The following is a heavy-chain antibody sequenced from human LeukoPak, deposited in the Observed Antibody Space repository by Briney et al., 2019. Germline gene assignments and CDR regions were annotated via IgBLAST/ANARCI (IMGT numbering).Heavy chain of an antibody. J-gene: IGHJ4*02. Sequence: GGSLRLSCAASGFTFSSYAMSWVRQAPGKGLECVSSISGSRGITYYADSVKGRFTISRDNSKNTLYLQMNSLKAEDTAIYYCAKDPTDFDSSGQTYFDYWGQGTLVTVSS. D-gene: IGHD3-22*01. V-gene: IGHV3-23*01. CDR3: AKDPTDFDSSGQTYFDY. CDR2: ISGSRGIT. CDR1: GFTFSSYA.